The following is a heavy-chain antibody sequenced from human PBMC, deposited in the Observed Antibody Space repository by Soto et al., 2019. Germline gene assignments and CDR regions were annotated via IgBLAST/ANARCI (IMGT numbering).Heavy chain of an antibody. Sequence: KPSETLSLTCTVSGGSISSGGYYWSWIRQHPGKGLEWIGYIYYSGSTYYNPSLKSRVTISVDTSKNQFSLKLSSVTAADTAVYYCARAPAGEVTVLHYYYYYGMDVWGQGTTVTVSS. CDR1: GGSISSGGYY. CDR3: ARAPAGEVTVLHYYYYYGMDV. CDR2: IYYSGST. J-gene: IGHJ6*02. V-gene: IGHV4-31*03. D-gene: IGHD3-16*01.